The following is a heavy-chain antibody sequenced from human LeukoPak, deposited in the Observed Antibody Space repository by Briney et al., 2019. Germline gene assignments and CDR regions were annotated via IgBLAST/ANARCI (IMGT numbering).Heavy chain of an antibody. V-gene: IGHV4-59*01. CDR1: GDSISNYY. D-gene: IGHD6-13*01. Sequence: SETLSLTCTVSGDSISNYYWNWIRQPPGKGLEWIGYIYYSGSTNYNPSLKSRVTISVDTSKNQFSLKVSSVTAADTAVYYCARYRRSGTGVYFDYWGQGTLVTVSS. CDR2: IYYSGST. J-gene: IGHJ4*02. CDR3: ARYRRSGTGVYFDY.